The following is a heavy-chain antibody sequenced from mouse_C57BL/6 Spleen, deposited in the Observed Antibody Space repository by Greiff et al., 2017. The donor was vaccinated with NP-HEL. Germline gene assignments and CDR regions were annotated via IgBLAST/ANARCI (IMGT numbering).Heavy chain of an antibody. CDR1: GYSITSGYD. CDR2: ISYSCST. Sequence: EVQLQESGPGMVKPSQSLSLPCTVTGYSITSGYDWHWIRHFPGNKLEWMGYISYSCSTNYNPSLKSRISITHDTSKNHFFLKLNSVTTEDTATYYCARTTYDYYYFDYWGQGTTLTVSS. D-gene: IGHD2-4*01. J-gene: IGHJ2*01. V-gene: IGHV3-1*01. CDR3: ARTTYDYYYFDY.